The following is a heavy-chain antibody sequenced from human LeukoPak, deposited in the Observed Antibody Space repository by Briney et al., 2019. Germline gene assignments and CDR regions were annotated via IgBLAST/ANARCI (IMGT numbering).Heavy chain of an antibody. CDR3: ARDSSSWYLDLVSPSGVRPFNMDV. D-gene: IGHD6-13*01. CDR2: ISAYNGNT. J-gene: IGHJ6*03. CDR1: GYTFTSYG. V-gene: IGHV1-18*01. Sequence: VASVKVSCKASGYTFTSYGISWVRQAPGQGLEWMGWISAYNGNTNYAQKLQGRVTMTTDTSTSTAYMELRSLRSDDTAVYYCARDSSSWYLDLVSPSGVRPFNMDVWGKGTTVTISS.